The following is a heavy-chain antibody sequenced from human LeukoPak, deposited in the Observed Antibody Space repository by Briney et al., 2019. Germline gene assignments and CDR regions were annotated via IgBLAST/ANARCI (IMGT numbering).Heavy chain of an antibody. V-gene: IGHV1-2*02. CDR3: ARHRGDY. J-gene: IGHJ4*02. CDR1: GYTFTDYY. D-gene: IGHD3-10*01. Sequence: ASVRVSCKTSGYTFTDYYIHWVRQAPGQGLEWMGWINPNSGGTNYVQRFQGRVTMTRDTSITTAYMDLSSLTSGDTAVYYCARHRGDYWGQGTLVTVSS. CDR2: INPNSGGT.